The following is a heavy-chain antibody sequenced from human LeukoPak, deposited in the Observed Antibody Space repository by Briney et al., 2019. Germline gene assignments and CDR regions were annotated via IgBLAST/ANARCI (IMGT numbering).Heavy chain of an antibody. V-gene: IGHV3-74*01. CDR3: AREVSLRYFDWSYYYYYMDV. J-gene: IGHJ6*03. CDR1: GFTFSSYW. CDR2: INSDGSST. D-gene: IGHD3-9*01. Sequence: PGGSLRLSCAASGFTFSSYWMHWVRQAPGKGLVWVSRINSDGSSTSYADSVKGRFTISRDNAKNTLYLQMNSLRAEDTAVYYCAREVSLRYFDWSYYYYYMDVWGKGTTVTISS.